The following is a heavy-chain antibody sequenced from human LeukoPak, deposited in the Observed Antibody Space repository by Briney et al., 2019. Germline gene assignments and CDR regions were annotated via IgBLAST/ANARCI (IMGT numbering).Heavy chain of an antibody. Sequence: SVKVSCKASGFTFTSSAVQWVRQARGQRLEWIGWIVVGSGNTNYAQKFQERVTITRDMSTSTAYMELSSLRSEDTAVYYCAAGYSYGYYAFDIWGQGTMVTVSS. CDR1: GFTFTSSA. CDR2: IVVGSGNT. J-gene: IGHJ3*02. CDR3: AAGYSYGYYAFDI. V-gene: IGHV1-58*01. D-gene: IGHD5-18*01.